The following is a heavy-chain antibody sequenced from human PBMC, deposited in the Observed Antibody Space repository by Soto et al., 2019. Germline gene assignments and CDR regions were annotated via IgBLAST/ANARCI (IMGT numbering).Heavy chain of an antibody. CDR2: IYWDDDK. D-gene: IGHD6-13*01. V-gene: IGHV2-5*02. Sequence: QITLKESGPTLVKPTQTLTLTCTFSGFSLSTSGVGVGWIRQPPGKALEWLALIYWDDDKRYSPSLKSRLTITKDTSKNQVVLTMTNMDPVDTATYYCAHRGSRWYGYYFDYWGQGTLVTVSS. J-gene: IGHJ4*02. CDR1: GFSLSTSGVG. CDR3: AHRGSRWYGYYFDY.